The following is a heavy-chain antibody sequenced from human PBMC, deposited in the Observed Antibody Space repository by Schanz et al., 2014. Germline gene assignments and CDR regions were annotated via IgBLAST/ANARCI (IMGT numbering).Heavy chain of an antibody. D-gene: IGHD3-9*01. J-gene: IGHJ4*02. Sequence: EVQLLESGGGLVQPGGSLRLSCAASGFTFSSYAMTWVRQAPGKGLDWVSAISGSGSSTYYADSVKGRFTISRDNSKNTLDLQMNSLRAEDTAIYYCAYYDVLTGFDYWGQGTQVTVSS. CDR2: ISGSGSST. CDR3: AYYDVLTGFDY. CDR1: GFTFSSYA. V-gene: IGHV3-23*01.